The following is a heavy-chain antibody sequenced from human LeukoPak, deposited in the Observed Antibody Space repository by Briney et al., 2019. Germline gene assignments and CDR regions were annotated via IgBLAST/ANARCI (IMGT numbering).Heavy chain of an antibody. J-gene: IGHJ3*02. D-gene: IGHD6-13*01. Sequence: SQTLSLTCTVSGGSISSGDYYWSWIRQPPGKGLEWIGYIYYSGSTYYNPSLKSRVTISVDTSKNQFSLKLSSVTAADTAVYYCARVMFGPSSWKAFDIWGQGTMVTVSS. CDR3: ARVMFGPSSWKAFDI. CDR2: IYYSGST. CDR1: GGSISSGDYY. V-gene: IGHV4-30-4*08.